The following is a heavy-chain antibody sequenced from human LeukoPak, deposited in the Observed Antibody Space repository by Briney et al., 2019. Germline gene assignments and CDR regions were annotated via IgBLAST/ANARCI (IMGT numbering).Heavy chain of an antibody. CDR1: GYTFTGYY. J-gene: IGHJ3*02. Sequence: RATVKVSCKASGYTFTGYYMHWVRQAPGQGLEWMGWINPNSGGTNYAQKFQGRVTMTRDTSISTAYMELSRLRSDDTAVYYCARGGNDYGDYWAFDIWGQGTMVTVSS. CDR3: ARGGNDYGDYWAFDI. V-gene: IGHV1-2*02. CDR2: INPNSGGT. D-gene: IGHD4-17*01.